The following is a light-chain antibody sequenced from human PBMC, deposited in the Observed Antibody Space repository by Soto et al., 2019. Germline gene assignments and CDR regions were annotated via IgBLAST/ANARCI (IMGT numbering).Light chain of an antibody. CDR2: AAS. V-gene: IGKV1-16*01. Sequence: DIQMPQSPSSLSASVGDRVTITCRASQDIHRYLAWFQQKPGKAPKSLIFAASSSQIGVPSRFSGSGSVTDFTLTISSLQPDDFETYSCQLYDSYSLTFGQGTRL. CDR1: QDIHRY. J-gene: IGKJ5*01. CDR3: QLYDSYSLT.